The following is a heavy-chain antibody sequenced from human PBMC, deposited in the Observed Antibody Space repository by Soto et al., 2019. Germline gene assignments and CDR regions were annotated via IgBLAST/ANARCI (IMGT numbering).Heavy chain of an antibody. D-gene: IGHD6-13*01. CDR3: AGGGQHRNASYKGEVDV. V-gene: IGHV1-69*01. CDR1: GGTFSSYS. Sequence: QVQLVQSGAEVKKPGSSVKVSCKASGGTFSSYSISWVRQAPGQGLEWMGGSIPIFRTANYAQKYQGRVTNTAEESTSTGYMDLSSLRTAETAVYYSAGGGQHRNASYKGEVDVWGEGTTVTVSS. CDR2: SIPIFRTA. J-gene: IGHJ6*04.